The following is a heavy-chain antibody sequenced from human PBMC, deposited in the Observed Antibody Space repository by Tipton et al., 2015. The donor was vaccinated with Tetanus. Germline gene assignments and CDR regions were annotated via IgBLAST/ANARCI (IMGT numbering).Heavy chain of an antibody. Sequence: TLSLTCAVYGGSFSGYYWSWIRQPPGKGLEWIGEINHSGSTNYNPSLKSRVTISVDTSKNQFSLKLSSVTAADTAVYYCARGITRITIFGVVKPFDYWGQGTLVTVSS. J-gene: IGHJ4*02. D-gene: IGHD3-3*01. CDR1: GGSFSGYY. V-gene: IGHV4-34*01. CDR3: ARGITRITIFGVVKPFDY. CDR2: INHSGST.